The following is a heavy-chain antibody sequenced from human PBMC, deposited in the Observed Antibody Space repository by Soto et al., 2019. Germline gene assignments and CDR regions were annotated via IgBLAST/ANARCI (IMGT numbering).Heavy chain of an antibody. CDR2: TYHRSKWYY. CDR3: ARVGAGQVRGPGYRDY. Sequence: QVQLQQSGPGLVKPSQTLSLTCVISGDSVSSNSATWNWIRQSPSRGLEWLGRTYHRSKWYYDYAGSVKGRLTINPDTSKNQFSLQLNSVAPEDSGVYYWARVGAGQVRGPGYRDYWGQGNLVTVSS. D-gene: IGHD5-12*01. CDR1: GDSVSSNSAT. V-gene: IGHV6-1*01. J-gene: IGHJ4*02.